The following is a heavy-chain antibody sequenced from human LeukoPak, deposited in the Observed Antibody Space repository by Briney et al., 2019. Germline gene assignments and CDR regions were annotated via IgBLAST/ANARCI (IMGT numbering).Heavy chain of an antibody. D-gene: IGHD2-2*01. Sequence: PGGSLTFTYSGSGFTISSFRMNWVRQAPGKGLEWVSGISGSGGTTYYADSVKGRFTISRDNSKNTLYLQINRLRAEDTAVYYCAKFTGTSVELKDYFEHWGQGILVTVSS. J-gene: IGHJ1*01. CDR2: ISGSGGTT. V-gene: IGHV3-23*01. CDR3: AKFTGTSVELKDYFEH. CDR1: GFTISSFR.